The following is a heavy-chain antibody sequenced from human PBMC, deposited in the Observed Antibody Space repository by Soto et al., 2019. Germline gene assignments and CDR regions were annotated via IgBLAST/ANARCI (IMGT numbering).Heavy chain of an antibody. CDR2: ISSNGDST. CDR1: GFTFSMFS. D-gene: IGHD4-17*01. CDR3: VHPRSTVQIPPT. Sequence: PGGSLRLSCSASGFTFSMFSMHWVRLAPGKGREYVSGISSNGDSTYYADSVKGRFTISRDNSKNTLYLQMSSLRAVDTAVYYCVHPRSTVQIPPTWGQGTLVTVSS. V-gene: IGHV3-64D*06. J-gene: IGHJ5*02.